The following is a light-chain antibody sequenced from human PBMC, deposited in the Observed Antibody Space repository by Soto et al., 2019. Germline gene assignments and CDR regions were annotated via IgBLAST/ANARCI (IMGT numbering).Light chain of an antibody. CDR2: EVT. CDR3: CSDAGSSTYV. CDR1: SSDVGSFNF. J-gene: IGLJ1*01. Sequence: QSVLTQPASVSGSPGQSVTISCTRTSSDVGSFNFVSWYQQHPGKAPKVVIYEVTRRPSGVSNRFSGSKSGNTASLTIYGLQADDEADYYCCSDAGSSTYVFGTGTKVTVL. V-gene: IGLV2-23*02.